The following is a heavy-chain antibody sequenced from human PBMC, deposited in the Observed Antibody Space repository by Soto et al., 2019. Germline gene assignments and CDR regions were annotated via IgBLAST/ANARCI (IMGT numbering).Heavy chain of an antibody. CDR2: IYWDDDK. Sequence: QITLKESGPTLVKPTQTLTLTCTFSGFSLSTSGVGVGWIRQPPGKALEWLALIYWDDDKRYCPSLKRRLTISKDTPKTQVVLTMTNMDPVDTASYDWAHTETVSFDYWGQGTLVTVSS. CDR3: AHTETVSFDY. V-gene: IGHV2-5*02. D-gene: IGHD3-16*01. CDR1: GFSLSTSGVG. J-gene: IGHJ4*02.